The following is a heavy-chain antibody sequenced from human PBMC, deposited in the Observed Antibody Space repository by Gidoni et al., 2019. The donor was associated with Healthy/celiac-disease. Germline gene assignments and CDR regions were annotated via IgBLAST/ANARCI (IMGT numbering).Heavy chain of an antibody. CDR1: GYTFTSYA. V-gene: IGHV1-3*01. Sequence: QVQLVQSGAEVKKPGASVKVSCQASGYTFTSYAMHWVRQAPGQRLEWMGWINAGNGNTKYSQKFQGRVTITRDTSASTAYMELSSLRSEDTAVYYCASPDFWSGRLYYYYGMDVWGQGTTVTVSS. D-gene: IGHD3-3*01. CDR3: ASPDFWSGRLYYYYGMDV. CDR2: INAGNGNT. J-gene: IGHJ6*02.